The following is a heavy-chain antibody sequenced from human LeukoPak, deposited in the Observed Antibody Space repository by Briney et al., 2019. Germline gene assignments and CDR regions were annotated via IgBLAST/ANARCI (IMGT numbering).Heavy chain of an antibody. Sequence: PSETLSLTCSVSGGSISGYYWSWSRQAPGKGVEWIGNLFYKRGAWYKSSLKSRVTTSVDTSKNELSLTLTSVTAADTAVYYCARWTDCGGDCHILEYWGQGILVTVSS. V-gene: IGHV4-59*01. J-gene: IGHJ4*02. CDR3: ARWTDCGGDCHILEY. CDR2: LFYKRGA. D-gene: IGHD2-21*02. CDR1: GGSISGYY.